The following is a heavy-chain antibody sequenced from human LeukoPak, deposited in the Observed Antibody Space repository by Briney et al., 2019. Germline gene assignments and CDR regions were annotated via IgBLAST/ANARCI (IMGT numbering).Heavy chain of an antibody. V-gene: IGHV3-48*03. CDR1: GFTFSSYE. D-gene: IGHD3-9*01. CDR2: ISSSGSTI. CDR3: ARDNKDYDILTGYYQLSYYFDY. Sequence: GGSLRLSCAASGFTFSSYEMNWVRQAPGKGLEWVSYISSSGSTIYYADSVKGRFTISRDNAKNSLYLQMNSMRAEDTAVYYRARDNKDYDILTGYYQLSYYFDYWGQGTLVTVSS. J-gene: IGHJ4*02.